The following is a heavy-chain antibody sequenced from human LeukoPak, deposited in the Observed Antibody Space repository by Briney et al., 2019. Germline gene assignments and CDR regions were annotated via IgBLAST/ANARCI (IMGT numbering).Heavy chain of an antibody. V-gene: IGHV3-66*01. CDR3: AKNSLKYYYDSSGYSLGPDY. Sequence: GGSLRLSCAASGFTLRSFTTNWVRQAPGKGLEWASVIYSGGSTLYADSVKGRFTISRDNSKNTLYLQMNSLRAEDTAVYYCAKNSLKYYYDSSGYSLGPDYWGQGTLVTVSS. CDR2: IYSGGST. D-gene: IGHD3-22*01. J-gene: IGHJ4*02. CDR1: GFTLRSFT.